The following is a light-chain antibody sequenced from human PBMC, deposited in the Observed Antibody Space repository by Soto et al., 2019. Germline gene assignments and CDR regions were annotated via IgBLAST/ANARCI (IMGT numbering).Light chain of an antibody. V-gene: IGKV3-11*01. CDR2: DAS. J-gene: IGKJ2*01. Sequence: EIVLTQSPGTLSLSPGERATLSCRASQSVSSYLAWYQQKPGQAPRLLIYDASNRATGIPARFSGSGSGTDFPLTISSLEPEDFAVYYWQQRSNWPPYTFGQGTKLEIK. CDR3: QQRSNWPPYT. CDR1: QSVSSY.